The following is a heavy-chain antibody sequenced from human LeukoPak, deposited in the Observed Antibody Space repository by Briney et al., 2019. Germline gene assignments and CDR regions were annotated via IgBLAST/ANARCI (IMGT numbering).Heavy chain of an antibody. D-gene: IGHD6-19*01. Sequence: GGSLRLSCAASGFTFSSYGMHWVRQAPGKGLGWVGRIKSKTDGGTTDYAAPVKGRFTISRDDSKNTLYLQMNSLKTEDTAVYYCTARGIAVAALFDYWGQGTLVTVSS. J-gene: IGHJ4*02. CDR3: TARGIAVAALFDY. CDR2: IKSKTDGGTT. CDR1: GFTFSSYG. V-gene: IGHV3-15*01.